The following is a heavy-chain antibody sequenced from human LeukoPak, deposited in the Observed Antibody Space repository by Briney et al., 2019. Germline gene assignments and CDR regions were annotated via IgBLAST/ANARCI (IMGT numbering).Heavy chain of an antibody. CDR1: GFTFSDYY. CDR3: AKDYCGGDCYFGSFDY. J-gene: IGHJ4*02. V-gene: IGHV3-30*18. D-gene: IGHD2-21*02. CDR2: ISYDGSNK. Sequence: GGSLRLSCAASGFTFSDYYMSWIRQAPGKGLEWVAVISYDGSNKYYADSVKGRFTISRDNSKNTLYLQMNSLRAEDTAVYYCAKDYCGGDCYFGSFDYWGQGTLVTVSS.